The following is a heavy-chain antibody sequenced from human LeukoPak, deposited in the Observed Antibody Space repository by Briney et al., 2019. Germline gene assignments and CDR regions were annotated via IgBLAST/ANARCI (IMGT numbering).Heavy chain of an antibody. CDR1: GFTFNMYW. CDR3: AGDAGYGGNSDY. V-gene: IGHV3-7*01. CDR2: INKDGSDK. Sequence: GGSLRLSCAASGFTFNMYWMTWVRQAPGKGLESVAYINKDGSDKYYVDPVKGRFTVSRDNAKNSLYLQMNSLRAEDTAVYYCAGDAGYGGNSDYWGQGTLVTVSS. J-gene: IGHJ4*02. D-gene: IGHD4-23*01.